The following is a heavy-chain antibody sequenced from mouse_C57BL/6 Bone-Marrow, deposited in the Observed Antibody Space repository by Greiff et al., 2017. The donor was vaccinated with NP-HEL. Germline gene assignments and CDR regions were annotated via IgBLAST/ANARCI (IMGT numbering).Heavy chain of an antibody. V-gene: IGHV5-17*01. J-gene: IGHJ4*01. CDR1: GFTFSDYG. Sequence: EVKVVESGGGLVKPGGSLKLSCAASGFTFSDYGMHWVRQAPEKGLEWVAYISSGSSTIYYVDTVKGRFTISRDNAKNTLFLQMTSLRSEDTAMYYCARLTTVVASYYYAMDYWGQGTSVTVSS. CDR3: ARLTTVVASYYYAMDY. D-gene: IGHD1-1*01. CDR2: ISSGSSTI.